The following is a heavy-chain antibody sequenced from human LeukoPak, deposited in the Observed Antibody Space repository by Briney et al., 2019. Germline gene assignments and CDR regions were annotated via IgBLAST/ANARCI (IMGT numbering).Heavy chain of an antibody. V-gene: IGHV1-46*01. CDR1: GYTFTSYY. CDR2: INPIGGST. D-gene: IGHD3-16*02. Sequence: ASVKVSCKASGYTFTSYYMHWVRQTPGQRLEWMGIINPIGGSTSYAQKFQGRVNMTRDMSTSTVYMELSSLRSEDTAVYYCAREWSYVWGSYRQRYYYMDVWGKGTTVTVSS. J-gene: IGHJ6*03. CDR3: AREWSYVWGSYRQRYYYMDV.